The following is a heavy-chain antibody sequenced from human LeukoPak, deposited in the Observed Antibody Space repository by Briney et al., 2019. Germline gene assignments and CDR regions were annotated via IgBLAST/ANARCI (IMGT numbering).Heavy chain of an antibody. CDR2: IYYSGNT. J-gene: IGHJ6*03. D-gene: IGHD3-22*01. Sequence: GSLRLSCAASGFTFSSYGMSWVRQPPGKGLEWIGSIYYSGNTDYNPSLKSRVTISVETSKNQFSLKLSSVTAADTAVYYCARDRFDDSSGYYYHYYYYMDVWGKGTTVTVSS. V-gene: IGHV4-39*07. CDR3: ARDRFDDSSGYYYHYYYYMDV. CDR1: GFTFSSYG.